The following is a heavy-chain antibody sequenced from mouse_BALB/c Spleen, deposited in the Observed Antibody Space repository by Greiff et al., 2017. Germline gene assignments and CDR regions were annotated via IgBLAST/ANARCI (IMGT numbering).Heavy chain of an antibody. Sequence: EVMLVESGGGLVKPGGSLKLSCAASGFTFSDYYMYWVRQTPEKRLEWVASISSGGSTYYPDSVKGRFTISRDNARNILYLQMSSLRSEDTAMYYCARGGYGRYYAMDYWGQGTSVTVSS. J-gene: IGHJ4*01. V-gene: IGHV5-6-5*01. CDR2: ISSGGST. CDR1: GFTFSDYY. CDR3: ARGGYGRYYAMDY. D-gene: IGHD1-1*02.